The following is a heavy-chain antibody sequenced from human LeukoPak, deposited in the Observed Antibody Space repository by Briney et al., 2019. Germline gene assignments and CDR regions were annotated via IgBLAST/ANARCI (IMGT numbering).Heavy chain of an antibody. CDR2: LDVEDGDGET. CDR1: GYSLTELS. Sequence: ASVKVSCKVSGYSLTELSKYWVRQAPGKGLEWMGGLDVEDGDGETIYAQKFEGRVTMTEGTSSDTVYMELSGLRSDDTAVYYCAVGDPYQLLEYWGQGTLVTVSS. CDR3: AVGDPYQLLEY. J-gene: IGHJ4*02. D-gene: IGHD2-2*01. V-gene: IGHV1-24*01.